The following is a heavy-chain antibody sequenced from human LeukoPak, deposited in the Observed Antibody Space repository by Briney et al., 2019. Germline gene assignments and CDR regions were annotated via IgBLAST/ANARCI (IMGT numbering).Heavy chain of an antibody. CDR3: ARHMGVNYGDYPAYYYYYYMDV. CDR1: GGSISSSSYY. D-gene: IGHD4-17*01. V-gene: IGHV4-39*01. J-gene: IGHJ6*03. Sequence: PSETLSLTCTVSGGSISSSSYYWGWIRQPPGKGLEWIGSIYYSGSTYYNPSLKSRVTISVDTSKNQFSLKLSSVTAADTAVYYCARHMGVNYGDYPAYYYYYYMDVWGKGTTVTISS. CDR2: IYYSGST.